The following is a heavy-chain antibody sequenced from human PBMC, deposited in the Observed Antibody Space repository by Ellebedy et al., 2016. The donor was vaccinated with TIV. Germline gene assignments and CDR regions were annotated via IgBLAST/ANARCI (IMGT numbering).Heavy chain of an antibody. Sequence: ASVKVSXXASGGTFSSYAISWVRQATGQGLEWMGWMNPNSGNTGYAQKFQGRVTMTRNTSISTAYMELSSLRSEDTAVYYCARDGGLLWFGESHPRAFDIWGQGTMVTVSS. D-gene: IGHD3-10*01. CDR1: GGTFSSYA. V-gene: IGHV1-8*02. J-gene: IGHJ3*02. CDR2: MNPNSGNT. CDR3: ARDGGLLWFGESHPRAFDI.